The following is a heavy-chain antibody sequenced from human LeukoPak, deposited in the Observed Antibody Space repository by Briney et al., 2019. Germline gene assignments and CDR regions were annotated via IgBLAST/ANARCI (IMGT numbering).Heavy chain of an antibody. CDR2: INAGNGNT. CDR1: GYTFTTYA. J-gene: IGHJ6*02. D-gene: IGHD3-3*01. V-gene: IGHV1-3*01. Sequence: GASVKVSCKASGYTFTTYAMHWVRQAPGQRLEWMGWINAGNGNTKYSQKFQGRVTTTRDTSASAVYMDLSSLRSEDTAVYFCARGGITIFGVVIIRNYYGMDVWGQGTTVTVSS. CDR3: ARGGITIFGVVIIRNYYGMDV.